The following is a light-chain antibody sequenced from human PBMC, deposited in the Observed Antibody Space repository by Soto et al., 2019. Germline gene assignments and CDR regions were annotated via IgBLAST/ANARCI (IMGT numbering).Light chain of an antibody. CDR2: DAS. V-gene: IGKV3D-20*02. J-gene: IGKJ5*01. CDR1: QSVGSTY. CDR3: HQRSNWPPDT. Sequence: VMLTQSPGTLSLSQGERATLSCRASQSVGSTYLAWYQQKPGQAPRLLIYDASSRATGIPDRFSGSGSGTDFTLTISSLEPEDFAVYYCHQRSNWPPDTFGQGTRLEI.